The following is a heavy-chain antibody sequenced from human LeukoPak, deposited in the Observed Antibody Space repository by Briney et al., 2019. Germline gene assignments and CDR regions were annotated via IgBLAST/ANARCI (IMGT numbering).Heavy chain of an antibody. Sequence: GASVKVFCKASGGTFSSYAMSWVRQAPGKGLEWVSAISGSGGSTYYADSVKGRFTISRDNSKNTLHLQMNSLRAEDTAVYYCAKARVAGIGGPFFDYWGQGTLVTVSS. J-gene: IGHJ4*02. V-gene: IGHV3-23*01. CDR3: AKARVAGIGGPFFDY. CDR1: GGTFSSYA. D-gene: IGHD6-19*01. CDR2: ISGSGGST.